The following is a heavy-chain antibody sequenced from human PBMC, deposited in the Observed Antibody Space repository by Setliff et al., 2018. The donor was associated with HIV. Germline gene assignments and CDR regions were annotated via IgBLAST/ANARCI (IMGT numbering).Heavy chain of an antibody. D-gene: IGHD5-12*01. CDR3: ARGPLCGYDRGYFDY. J-gene: IGHJ4*02. V-gene: IGHV1-69*13. CDR1: GGIFNTYG. CDR2: IIPIARAP. Sequence: ASVKVSCKASGGIFNTYGMNWVRQAPGQGLEWMGGIIPIARAPNYAQKFQDRVTVTADESTTTVYMEVRSLKSEDTALYYCARGPLCGYDRGYFDYWGQGTLVTVSS.